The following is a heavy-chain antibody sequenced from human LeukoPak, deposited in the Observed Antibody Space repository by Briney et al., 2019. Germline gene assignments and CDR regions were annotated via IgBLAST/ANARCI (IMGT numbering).Heavy chain of an antibody. V-gene: IGHV3-33*01. CDR3: AQTGDKYGSFEY. Sequence: GGSLRLSCAASGFTFNRSGMHWVRQAPGKGLERVALIFYDGSNKYFADSVKGRFTISRDNSKSMLYLQMNSLRAEDTAVYYCAQTGDKYGSFEYWGQGTLVTVSS. D-gene: IGHD3-10*01. CDR2: IFYDGSNK. J-gene: IGHJ4*02. CDR1: GFTFNRSG.